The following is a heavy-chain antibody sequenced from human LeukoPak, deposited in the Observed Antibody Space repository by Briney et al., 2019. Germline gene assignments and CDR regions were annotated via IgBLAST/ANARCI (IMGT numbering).Heavy chain of an antibody. J-gene: IGHJ4*02. Sequence: GASVKVSCEASGYTFTSYYMHWVRQAPGQGLEWMGWINPNSGGTNYAQKFQGRVTMTRDTSISTAYMELSRLRSDDTAVYYCARITGYSSGWYGDYFDYWGQGTLVTVSS. CDR1: GYTFTSYY. V-gene: IGHV1-2*02. CDR3: ARITGYSSGWYGDYFDY. D-gene: IGHD6-19*01. CDR2: INPNSGGT.